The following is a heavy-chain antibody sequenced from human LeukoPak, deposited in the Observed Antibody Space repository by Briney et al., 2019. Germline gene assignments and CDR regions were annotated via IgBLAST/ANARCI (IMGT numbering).Heavy chain of an antibody. Sequence: GASVKVSCKASGYTFTGYYLHWVRQAPGQGLEWMGWINPDSGDTNYAQKFQGRVTMTRDTSISTAYMELSRLRSDDTAVYYCARDWLLRYSQGGFDNWGRGSLVTVSS. V-gene: IGHV1-2*02. CDR2: INPDSGDT. CDR3: ARDWLLRYSQGGFDN. J-gene: IGHJ4*02. CDR1: GYTFTGYY. D-gene: IGHD3-9*01.